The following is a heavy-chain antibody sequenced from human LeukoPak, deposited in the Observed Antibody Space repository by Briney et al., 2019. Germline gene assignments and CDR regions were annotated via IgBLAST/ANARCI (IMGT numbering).Heavy chain of an antibody. D-gene: IGHD7-27*01. V-gene: IGHV1-69*04. Sequence: GASVKVSCKASGGTFSSYAISWVRQAPGQGLEWMGRIIPILGIANYAQKFQGRVTITADKSTSTAYMELSSLRSEDTAVYYCAREDQVSLGSDYWGQGTLVTVSS. CDR1: GGTFSSYA. CDR2: IIPILGIA. CDR3: AREDQVSLGSDY. J-gene: IGHJ4*02.